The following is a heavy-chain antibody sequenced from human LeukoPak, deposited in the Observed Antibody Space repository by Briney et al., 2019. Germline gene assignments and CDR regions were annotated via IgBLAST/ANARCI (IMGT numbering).Heavy chain of an antibody. J-gene: IGHJ3*02. CDR3: ARRNDFHI. V-gene: IGHV4-4*08. CDR2: IYSNEAT. Sequence: SETLSLTCTVSGGSISSYFWSWIRQPPGKGLEWIGYIYSNEATEYKPSLKSRVTISADTSKNQFSLKLTSVTAADTAIYYCARRNDFHIWGQGTMVTVSS. CDR1: GGSISSYF.